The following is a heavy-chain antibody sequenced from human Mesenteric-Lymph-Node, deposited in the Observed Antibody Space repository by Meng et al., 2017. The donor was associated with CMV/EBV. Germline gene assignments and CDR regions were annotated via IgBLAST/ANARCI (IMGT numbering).Heavy chain of an antibody. V-gene: IGHV4-39*07. J-gene: IGHJ4*02. Sequence: SETLSLTCTVSGGSISSSSYYWGWIRQPPGKGLEWIGSIYYSGSTYYNPSLKSRVTISVDTSKNQFSLKLSSVTAADTAVYYCARGRQYSSSPFDYWGQGTLVTVSS. CDR1: GGSISSSSYY. CDR3: ARGRQYSSSPFDY. D-gene: IGHD6-6*01. CDR2: IYYSGST.